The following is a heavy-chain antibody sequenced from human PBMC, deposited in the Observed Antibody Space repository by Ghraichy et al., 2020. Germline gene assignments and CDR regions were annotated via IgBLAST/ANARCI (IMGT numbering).Heavy chain of an antibody. V-gene: IGHV4-39*07. CDR3: ARSVQYYDVWSGYPPARFDP. CDR2: MYYSGST. CDR1: GGSISSSSYY. Sequence: SETLSLTCTVSGGSISSSSYYWGWIRQPPGKGLEWIGSMYYSGSTYYNASLKSRVTISVDTSKNQFSLKLSSVTVADTAVYYCARSVQYYDVWSGYPPARFDPWGQGTLVTVSS. J-gene: IGHJ5*02. D-gene: IGHD3-3*01.